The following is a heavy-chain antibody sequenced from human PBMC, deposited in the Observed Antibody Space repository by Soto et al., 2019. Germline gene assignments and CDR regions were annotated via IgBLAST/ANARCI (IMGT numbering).Heavy chain of an antibody. V-gene: IGHV4-4*07. D-gene: IGHD6-13*01. CDR2: IYTSGST. CDR1: GGSISSYY. J-gene: IGHJ4*02. CDR3: ARDPLIAAAGLFDY. Sequence: PSETLSLTCTVSGGSISSYYWSWIRQPAGKGLEWIGRIYTSGSTNYNPSLKSRVTMSVDTSKNQFSLKLSSVTAADTAVYYCARDPLIAAAGLFDYWGQGTLVTVS.